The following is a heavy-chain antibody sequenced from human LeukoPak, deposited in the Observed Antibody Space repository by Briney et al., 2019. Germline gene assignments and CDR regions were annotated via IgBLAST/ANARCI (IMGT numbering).Heavy chain of an antibody. CDR3: ARASYSGSYNSLPPWSLYYFDY. CDR2: TNPNSGGT. CDR1: GSTFTGYY. V-gene: IGHV1-2*02. Sequence: ASVKVSCKASGSTFTGYYMNWGRQAPGQGLEWMGWTNPNSGGTNYAKKFQGRVTMTRATSIRTAYMELSRLRSDDTALYYCARASYSGSYNSLPPWSLYYFDYWGQGTLVTVSS. D-gene: IGHD1-26*01. J-gene: IGHJ4*02.